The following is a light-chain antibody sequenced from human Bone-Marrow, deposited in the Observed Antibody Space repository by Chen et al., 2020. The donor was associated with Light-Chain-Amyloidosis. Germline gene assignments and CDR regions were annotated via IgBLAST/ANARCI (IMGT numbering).Light chain of an antibody. V-gene: IGLV3-25*03. CDR1: DLPTKY. Sequence: SYELTQPPSVSVSPGQTARITCSGDDLPTKYAYWYQQKPGTAPVLVIHRDTERPSGISVRFSGSSSGTTATLTISGVQAEDEAEYHCQSADSSGTYEVIVGGGTKLTVL. CDR3: QSADSSGTYEVI. CDR2: RDT. J-gene: IGLJ2*01.